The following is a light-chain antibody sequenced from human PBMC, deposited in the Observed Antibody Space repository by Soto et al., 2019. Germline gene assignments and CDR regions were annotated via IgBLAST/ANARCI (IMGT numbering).Light chain of an antibody. CDR1: QGIRNY. V-gene: IGKV1-27*01. Sequence: DMQMTQSPSSLSASVGGRVTITCRASQGIRNYLVWYQQKPGKVPKLLIYAASTLQSGVPSRFSGSGSGTDFTLPISSLQPEDVATYYCQDYNGAPWTFGQGTKVEIK. J-gene: IGKJ1*01. CDR2: AAS. CDR3: QDYNGAPWT.